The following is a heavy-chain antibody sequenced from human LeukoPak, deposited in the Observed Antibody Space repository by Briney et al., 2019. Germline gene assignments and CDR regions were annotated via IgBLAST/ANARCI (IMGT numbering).Heavy chain of an antibody. CDR2: INQDGSEK. V-gene: IGHV3-7*03. J-gene: IGHJ4*02. D-gene: IGHD3-16*02. CDR1: GFTFASYW. Sequence: GGSLRLSCAASGFTFASYWMTWVRQAPGKGLEWVANINQDGSEKYYLDSVKGRFTISRDNAKNSLYLQMNSLKTEDTAVYYCTTDYYDYVWGSYRPDYWGQGTLVTVSS. CDR3: TTDYYDYVWGSYRPDY.